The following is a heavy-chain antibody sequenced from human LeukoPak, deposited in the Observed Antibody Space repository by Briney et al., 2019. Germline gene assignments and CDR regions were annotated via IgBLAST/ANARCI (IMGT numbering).Heavy chain of an antibody. CDR1: GFTFSSYG. CDR2: ISYDGSNK. Sequence: GRSLRLSCAASGFTFSSYGMHWVRQAPGKGLEWVAVISYDGSNKYYADSVKGRFTISRDNSKNTLYLQMNSLRAENTAVYYCAKGLYYYDSSGQGDAFDIWGQGTMVTVSS. V-gene: IGHV3-30*18. CDR3: AKGLYYYDSSGQGDAFDI. J-gene: IGHJ3*02. D-gene: IGHD3-22*01.